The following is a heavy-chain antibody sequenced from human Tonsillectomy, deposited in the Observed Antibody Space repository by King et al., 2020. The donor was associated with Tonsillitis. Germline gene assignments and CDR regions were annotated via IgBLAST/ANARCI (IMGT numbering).Heavy chain of an antibody. Sequence: VQLVESGGGLVQPGGSLRLSCAASGFTFSDHYMDWVRQAPGKGLEWVGRTRNKTKSYTTEYAASVKGRFTISRDESRNSLFLQMSSLKTEDTAVYYCARVAGCSGGKCYYQLDSWGQGTLVTVSS. CDR1: GFTFSDHY. D-gene: IGHD2-21*01. V-gene: IGHV3-72*01. CDR2: TRNKTKSYTT. J-gene: IGHJ4*02. CDR3: ARVAGCSGGKCYYQLDS.